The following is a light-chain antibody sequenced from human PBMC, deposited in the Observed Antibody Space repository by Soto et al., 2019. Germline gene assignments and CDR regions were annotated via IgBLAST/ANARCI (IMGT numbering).Light chain of an antibody. CDR2: DAS. CDR1: QEITTY. Sequence: DNQMTQSPSSLSASGGNRVTLTFQATQEITTYLHWYQQKSGKAPQLLIHDASNLEAGVPSRFSGSGSGTHFSLTISSLQPEDFATYYCQQSDNLPFTFGGGTRVDIK. CDR3: QQSDNLPFT. V-gene: IGKV1-33*01. J-gene: IGKJ3*01.